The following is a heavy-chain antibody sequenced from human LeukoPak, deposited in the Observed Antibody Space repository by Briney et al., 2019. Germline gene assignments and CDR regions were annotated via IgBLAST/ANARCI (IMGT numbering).Heavy chain of an antibody. Sequence: GESLKISCKGSGYSFTSYWIGWVRQMPGKGLEGMGIIYPGDSDTRYSPSFQGQVTIPANQSISTAYPQWRSLKASDTAMYYCARLTAMVPSWLDPWGQGTLVTVSS. V-gene: IGHV5-51*01. CDR2: IYPGDSDT. CDR3: ARLTAMVPSWLDP. D-gene: IGHD5-18*01. J-gene: IGHJ5*02. CDR1: GYSFTSYW.